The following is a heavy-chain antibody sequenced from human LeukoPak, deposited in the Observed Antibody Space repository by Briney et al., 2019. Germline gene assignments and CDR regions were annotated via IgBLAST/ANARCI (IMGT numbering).Heavy chain of an antibody. CDR2: IKSKTDGGTT. D-gene: IGHD1-14*01. CDR3: TTIARRALYFQH. V-gene: IGHV3-15*01. CDR1: GFTFSNAW. Sequence: GGSLRLSCAASGFTFSNAWMSWVRQAPGRGLEWVGRIKSKTDGGTTDYAAPVKGRFTISRDDSKNTLYLQMNSLKTEDTAVYYCTTIARRALYFQHWGQGTLVTVSS. J-gene: IGHJ1*01.